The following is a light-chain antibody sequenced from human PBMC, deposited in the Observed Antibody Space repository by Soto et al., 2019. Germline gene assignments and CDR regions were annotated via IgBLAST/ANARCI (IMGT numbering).Light chain of an antibody. CDR3: QQYRGT. CDR1: QSISSW. CDR2: KAS. V-gene: IGKV1-5*03. Sequence: DIPMTQSPSTLSASVGDRVTITCRASQSISSWLAWYQQKPGKAPKLLIYKASSLESGVPSRFSGSGSGTEFTLTISSLQPDDFATYYCQQYRGTFGQGTKVEIK. J-gene: IGKJ1*01.